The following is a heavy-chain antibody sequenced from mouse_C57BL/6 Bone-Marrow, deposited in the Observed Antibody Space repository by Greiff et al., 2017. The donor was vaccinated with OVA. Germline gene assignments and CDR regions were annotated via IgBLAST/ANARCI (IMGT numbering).Heavy chain of an antibody. CDR1: GFTFNTYA. CDR3: VRPLPIDSSCLAYYAMDY. Sequence: EVHLVESGGGLVQPKGSLKLSCAASGFTFNTYAMHWVRQAPGKGLEWVARIRSKSSNYATYYADSVKDRFTISSDDSQSMLYLQMNNLKTEDTAMYYCVRPLPIDSSCLAYYAMDYWGQGTSVTVSS. V-gene: IGHV10-3*01. J-gene: IGHJ4*01. D-gene: IGHD3-2*02. CDR2: IRSKSSNYAT.